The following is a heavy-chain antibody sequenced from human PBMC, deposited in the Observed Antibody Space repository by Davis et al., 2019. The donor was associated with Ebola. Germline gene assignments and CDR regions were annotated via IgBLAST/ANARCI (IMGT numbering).Heavy chain of an antibody. CDR3: ARFPLVTVLNRNYYYYGMDV. D-gene: IGHD3-16*02. CDR2: IYYSGST. V-gene: IGHV4-59*12. CDR1: GGSISSYY. Sequence: SETLSLTCTVSGGSISSYYWNWIRQPPGKGLEWIGYIYYSGSTNYNPSLKSRVTISVDTSKNQFSLKLSSVTAADTAVYYCARFPLVTVLNRNYYYYGMDVWGQGTTVTVSS. J-gene: IGHJ6*02.